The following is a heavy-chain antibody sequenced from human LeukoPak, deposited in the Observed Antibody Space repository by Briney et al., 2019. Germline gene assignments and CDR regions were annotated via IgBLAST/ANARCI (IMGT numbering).Heavy chain of an antibody. CDR1: GYTFTGYY. V-gene: IGHV1-2*02. Sequence: ASVKVSCKASGYTFTGYYMHWVRQAPGQGLEWMGWINPNSGGTNSAQKFQGRVTMTRDTSISTAYMELSRLKSDDTAVYYCASYPRYSSWPPFDYWGQGTLVTVSS. CDR2: INPNSGGT. J-gene: IGHJ4*02. CDR3: ASYPRYSSWPPFDY. D-gene: IGHD6-6*01.